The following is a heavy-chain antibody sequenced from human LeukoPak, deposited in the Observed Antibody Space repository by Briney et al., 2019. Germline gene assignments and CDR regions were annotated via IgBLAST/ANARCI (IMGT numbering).Heavy chain of an antibody. CDR3: ARHLHYYGSGNYYYYFYAMDV. CDR2: IWYDGSNK. CDR1: GFTFSTYG. Sequence: GGSLRLSCAASGFTFSTYGMHWVRQAPGKGLEWVAVIWYDGSNKYYADSVKGRFTISRDNSRSTLYLQMNSLRADDTAVYYYARHLHYYGSGNYYYYFYAMDVWGQGTTVTVSS. D-gene: IGHD3-10*01. J-gene: IGHJ6*02. V-gene: IGHV3-33*01.